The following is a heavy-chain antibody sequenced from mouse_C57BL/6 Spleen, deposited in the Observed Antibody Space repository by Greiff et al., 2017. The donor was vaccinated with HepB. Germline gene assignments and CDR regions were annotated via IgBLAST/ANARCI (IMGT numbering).Heavy chain of an antibody. V-gene: IGHV1-42*01. Sequence: EVKVEESGPELVKPGASVKISCKASGYSFTGYYMNWVKQSPEKSLEWIGEINPSTGGTTYNQKFKAKATLTVDKSSSTAYMQLKSLTSEDSAVYYCARYGVPYYWGQGTTLTVSS. CDR1: GYSFTGYY. CDR3: ARYGVPYY. D-gene: IGHD1-1*01. J-gene: IGHJ2*01. CDR2: INPSTGGT.